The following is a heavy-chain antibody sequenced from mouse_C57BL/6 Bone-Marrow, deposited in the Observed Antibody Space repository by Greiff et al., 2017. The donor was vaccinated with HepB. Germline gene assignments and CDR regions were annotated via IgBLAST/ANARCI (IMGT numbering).Heavy chain of an antibody. CDR1: GYTFTDYN. CDR3: ARDYYGSPWYFDV. CDR2: INPNNGGT. J-gene: IGHJ1*03. Sequence: VHVKQSGPELVKPGASVKMSCKASGYTFTDYNMHWVKQSHGKSLEWIGYINPNNGGTSYNQKFKGKATLTVNKSSSTAYMELRSLTSEDSAVYYCARDYYGSPWYFDVWGTGTTVTVSS. V-gene: IGHV1-22*01. D-gene: IGHD1-1*01.